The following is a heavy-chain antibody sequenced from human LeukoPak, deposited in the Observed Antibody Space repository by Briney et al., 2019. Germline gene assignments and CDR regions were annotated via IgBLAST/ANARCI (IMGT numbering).Heavy chain of an antibody. D-gene: IGHD2-15*01. CDR2: IWYDGSTK. J-gene: IGHJ6*02. Sequence: PGGSLRLSCAASGFTFSTHGMHWVRQAPGKGLEWVTTIWYDGSTKYYADSVKGRFTISRDNAKNSLYLQMNSLRAEDTAVYYCAREEKVAAIYYGMDVWGQGTTVTVSS. V-gene: IGHV3-33*01. CDR3: AREEKVAAIYYGMDV. CDR1: GFTFSTHG.